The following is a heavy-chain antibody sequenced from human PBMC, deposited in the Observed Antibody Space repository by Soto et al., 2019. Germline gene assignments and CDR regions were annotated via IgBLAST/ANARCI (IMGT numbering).Heavy chain of an antibody. Sequence: QLQLVESGGGVVQPGTSLRLSCTASGFMFKSYVMHWVRQAPGKGLEWVALTSYNGNDKYYGDSVKGRFTVSRDNSKNTLHLQMDSLRPEDTALYYCARWGTTGGGVLWGQGTLVSVSS. V-gene: IGHV3-30*19. J-gene: IGHJ4*02. CDR2: TSYNGNDK. CDR1: GFMFKSYV. D-gene: IGHD3-16*01. CDR3: ARWGTTGGGVL.